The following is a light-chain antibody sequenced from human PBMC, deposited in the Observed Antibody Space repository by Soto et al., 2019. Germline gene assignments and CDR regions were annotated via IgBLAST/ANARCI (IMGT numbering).Light chain of an antibody. CDR1: QRVRTY. CDR2: DAS. V-gene: IGKV3-11*01. CDR3: QQRTNWPSST. J-gene: IGKJ5*01. Sequence: EVVLTQSPATLYLSPGERATLSCRASQRVRTYLDWYQQKPGQVPRLLIHDASSRATGIPDRFSGSGPGTDFTLTISSLEPEDFAVYYCQQRTNWPSSTFGQGTRLEI.